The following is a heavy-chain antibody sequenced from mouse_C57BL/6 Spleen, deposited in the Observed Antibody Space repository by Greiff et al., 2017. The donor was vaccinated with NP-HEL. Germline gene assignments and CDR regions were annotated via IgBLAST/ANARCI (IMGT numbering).Heavy chain of an antibody. V-gene: IGHV1-69*01. CDR2: IDPSDSYT. CDR1: GYTFTSYW. Sequence: QVQLQQPGAELVMPGASVKLSCKASGYTFTSYWMHWVKQRPGQGLEWIGEIDPSDSYTNYNQKFKGKSTLTVDKSSSTAYMQLSSLTSEDSAVYYCAGATVVATNFDYWGQGTTLTVSS. J-gene: IGHJ2*01. D-gene: IGHD1-1*01. CDR3: AGATVVATNFDY.